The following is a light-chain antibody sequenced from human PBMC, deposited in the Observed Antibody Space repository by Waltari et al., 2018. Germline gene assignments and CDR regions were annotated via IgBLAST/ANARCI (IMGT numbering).Light chain of an antibody. CDR3: QQRSDWPLT. Sequence: EIVLTQSPATLSLSPGERATLPCRASQSISSSLAWYQQKPGQAPRLLIYGASNRGTGIPARFSGSGSGTDFTLTISSLEPEDFAVYYCQQRSDWPLTFGGGTKVEIK. CDR1: QSISSS. V-gene: IGKV3-11*01. J-gene: IGKJ4*01. CDR2: GAS.